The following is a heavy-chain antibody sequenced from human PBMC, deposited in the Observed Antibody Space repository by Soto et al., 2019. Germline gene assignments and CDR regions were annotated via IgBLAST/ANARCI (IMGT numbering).Heavy chain of an antibody. CDR2: FDPEDGET. J-gene: IGHJ6*03. CDR3: ATDSRYYDFWSGPYYYYMDV. CDR1: GYTLTELS. V-gene: IGHV1-24*01. D-gene: IGHD3-3*01. Sequence: GASVKVSCKVSGYTLTELSMHWVRQAPGKGLEWMGGFDPEDGETIYAQKFQGRVTMTEDTSTDTAYMELSSLRFEDTAVYYCATDSRYYDFWSGPYYYYMDVWGKGTTVTVSS.